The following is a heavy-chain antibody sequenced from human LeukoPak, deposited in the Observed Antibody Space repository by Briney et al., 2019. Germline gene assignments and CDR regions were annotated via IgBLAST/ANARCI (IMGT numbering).Heavy chain of an antibody. V-gene: IGHV4-34*01. Sequence: SETLSLTCAVYDKSLKGYYWSWLRQPPGKGLEWIGQINDRGSTNYNPSLKSRVTISLDTPKKQFSLRLSSVTAADTAVFYCARGRVTDNWNGGHWFDPWGRGTLVIVSS. CDR3: ARGRVTDNWNGGHWFDP. D-gene: IGHD1-20*01. CDR2: INDRGST. J-gene: IGHJ5*02. CDR1: DKSLKGYY.